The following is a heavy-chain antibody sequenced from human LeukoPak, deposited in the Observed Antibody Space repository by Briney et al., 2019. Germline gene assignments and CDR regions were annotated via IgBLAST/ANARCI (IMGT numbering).Heavy chain of an antibody. V-gene: IGHV3-30-3*01. J-gene: IGHJ6*01. CDR3: ARDEANSDGPYGMDV. Sequence: GRSLRLSCAASGFTFSSYAMHWVRQAPGKGLEWVAVISYGGSNKYYADSVKGRFTISRDNSKNTLYLQMNSLRAEDTAVYCCARDEANSDGPYGMDVWGQGTTVTVSS. CDR1: GFTFSSYA. D-gene: IGHD1-1*01. CDR2: ISYGGSNK.